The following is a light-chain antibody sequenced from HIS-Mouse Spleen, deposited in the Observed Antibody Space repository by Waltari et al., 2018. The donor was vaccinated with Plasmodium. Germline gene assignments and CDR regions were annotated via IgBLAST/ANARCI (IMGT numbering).Light chain of an antibody. Sequence: SYELTQPPSVSVSPGQTASITCSGAKLGYKYACWYQQKPGQSPVRVTYQDSKRPSGIPERFSGSNSGNTATLTISGTQAMDEADYYCQAWDSSTVVFGGGTKLTVL. CDR3: QAWDSSTVV. J-gene: IGLJ2*01. V-gene: IGLV3-1*01. CDR2: QDS. CDR1: KLGYKY.